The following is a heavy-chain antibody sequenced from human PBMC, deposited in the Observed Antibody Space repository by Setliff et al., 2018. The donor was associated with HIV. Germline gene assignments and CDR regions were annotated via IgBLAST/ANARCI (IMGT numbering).Heavy chain of an antibody. D-gene: IGHD3-22*01. V-gene: IGHV4-61*09. Sequence: SETLSLTCTVSGVSIRSDVYYWSWIRQPAGKGLEWIGHIYTSRSTNYNPSLKSRVTMSVDTSKNQFSLKLSSVTAADTAVYYCARVVGYYDSSGYPNYYYYYMDVWGKGTTVTVSS. CDR1: GVSIRSDVYY. CDR3: ARVVGYYDSSGYPNYYYYYMDV. CDR2: IYTSRST. J-gene: IGHJ6*03.